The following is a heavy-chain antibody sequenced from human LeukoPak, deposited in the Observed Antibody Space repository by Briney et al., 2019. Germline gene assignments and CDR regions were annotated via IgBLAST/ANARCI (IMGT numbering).Heavy chain of an antibody. CDR3: SAGTGRSDFDY. V-gene: IGHV3-15*01. Sequence: GSLRLSCAASGFIFSNYWMTWVRQAPGKGLEWIGRIKSETNGGTIDYAAPVNGRFTLSRDDSKHTLDLQMNSLKTEDTGVYYCSAGTGRSDFDYWGQGTLVIVSS. CDR2: IKSETNGGTI. D-gene: IGHD1-1*01. CDR1: GFIFSNYW. J-gene: IGHJ4*02.